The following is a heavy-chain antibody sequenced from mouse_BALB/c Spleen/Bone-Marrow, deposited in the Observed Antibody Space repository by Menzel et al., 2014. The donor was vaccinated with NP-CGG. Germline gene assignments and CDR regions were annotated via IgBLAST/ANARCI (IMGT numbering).Heavy chain of an antibody. D-gene: IGHD2-3*01. CDR3: ARLDDGYWYFDV. V-gene: IGHV1-80*01. CDR1: GYAFSSYW. Sequence: VQLQQSGAELVRPGSSVRISCKASGYAFSSYWMNWVKQRPGQGLEWIGQIYPGGGDSNYNGKFKGKATLTADKSSSTAYMQLNSLTSEDSAVYFCARLDDGYWYFDVWGAGTTVTVSS. CDR2: IYPGGGDS. J-gene: IGHJ1*01.